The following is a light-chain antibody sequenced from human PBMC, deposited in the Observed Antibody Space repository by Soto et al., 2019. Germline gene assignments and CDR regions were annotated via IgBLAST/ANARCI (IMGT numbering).Light chain of an antibody. Sequence: IVLTQSPGTLSLSPGERATLSCRASQSVSSSYLAWYQQKPGQAPRLLIYGASSRATGIPDRFSGSGSGTDFTLTISRQEPEDFAVYYCQQYGSSPLTFGPGTKVDIK. CDR3: QQYGSSPLT. V-gene: IGKV3-20*01. CDR2: GAS. CDR1: QSVSSSY. J-gene: IGKJ3*01.